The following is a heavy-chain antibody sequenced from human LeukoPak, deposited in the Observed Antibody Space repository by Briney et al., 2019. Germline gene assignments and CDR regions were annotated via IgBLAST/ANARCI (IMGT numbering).Heavy chain of an antibody. J-gene: IGHJ4*02. CDR1: GGSISSGDYY. V-gene: IGHV4-31*03. CDR2: TFYSGST. D-gene: IGHD3-3*01. Sequence: SETLSLTCTVSGGSISSGDYYWSWIRQHPEKGLEWIGYTFYSGSTYYNPSLKSRVTISVDTSKNQFSLKLSSVTAADTAVYYCARASEGIGYFDTWGRGSLVTVSS. CDR3: ARASEGIGYFDT.